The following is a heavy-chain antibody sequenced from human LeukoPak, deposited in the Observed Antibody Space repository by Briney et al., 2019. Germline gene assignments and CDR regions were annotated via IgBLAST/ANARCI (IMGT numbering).Heavy chain of an antibody. CDR1: GGSISSYS. CDR3: ARDRPLAYCGGDCVHYYYYYYMDV. D-gene: IGHD2-21*01. J-gene: IGHJ6*03. Sequence: SETLSLTCTVSGGSISSYSWSWIRQPAGKGLEWIGRIYTSGSTNYNPSLKSRVTMSVDTSKNQFSLKLSSVTAAETAVYYCARDRPLAYCGGDCVHYYYYYYMDVWGKGTTVTVSS. CDR2: IYTSGST. V-gene: IGHV4-4*07.